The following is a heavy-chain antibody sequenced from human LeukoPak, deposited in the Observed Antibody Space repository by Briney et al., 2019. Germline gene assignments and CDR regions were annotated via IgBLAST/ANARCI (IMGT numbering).Heavy chain of an antibody. CDR1: GGSISSSSYY. D-gene: IGHD3-9*01. CDR3: ARSLLYYDILTGYSLLGYFDY. Sequence: SETLSLTCTVSGGSISSSSYYWGWIRQPPGKGLEWIGSIYYSGSTYYNPSLKSRVTISVDTSKNQFSLKLSSVTAADTAVYYCARSLLYYDILTGYSLLGYFDYWGQGTLVTVSS. J-gene: IGHJ4*02. V-gene: IGHV4-39*01. CDR2: IYYSGST.